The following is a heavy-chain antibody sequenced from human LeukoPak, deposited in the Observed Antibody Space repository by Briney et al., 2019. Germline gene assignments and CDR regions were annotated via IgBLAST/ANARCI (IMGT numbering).Heavy chain of an antibody. Sequence: SSETLSLTCAVYGGSFSGYYWSWIRQPPGKGLEWIGEINHSGSTNYNPSLKSRVTISVDTSKNQFSLELSSVTAADTAVYYCATIRSYYEFDYWGQGTLVTVSS. V-gene: IGHV4-34*01. CDR1: GGSFSGYY. CDR3: ATIRSYYEFDY. D-gene: IGHD1-26*01. J-gene: IGHJ4*02. CDR2: INHSGST.